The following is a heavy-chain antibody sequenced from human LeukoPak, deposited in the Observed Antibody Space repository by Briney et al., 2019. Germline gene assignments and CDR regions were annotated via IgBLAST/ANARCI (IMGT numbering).Heavy chain of an antibody. J-gene: IGHJ4*02. CDR3: VRESCSGGSCYLFDC. CDR2: INSDGSTT. V-gene: IGHV3-74*01. Sequence: QPGGSLLLSCASSGFTFSSYWMHWVRQAPGKGLVWVSRINSDGSTTTYADSVKGRFTISRDNAKNTLYVLVNSLRAEDTAVYYCVRESCSGGSCYLFDCWGQGTLVTVSS. D-gene: IGHD2-15*01. CDR1: GFTFSSYW.